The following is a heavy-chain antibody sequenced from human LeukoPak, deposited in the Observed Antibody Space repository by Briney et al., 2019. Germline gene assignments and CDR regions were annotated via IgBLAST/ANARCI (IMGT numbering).Heavy chain of an antibody. CDR2: ISSGSSAI. Sequence: GGSLRLSCAASGFTFSSNSMNWVRQAPGKGLEWVSYISSGSSAIYYADSVKGRFTISRDNAKNSLYLQMNSLRAEDTAVYYCARGGVPGVTAIQSHAFDIWGQGTMVTVSS. J-gene: IGHJ3*02. D-gene: IGHD2-21*02. CDR3: ARGGVPGVTAIQSHAFDI. V-gene: IGHV3-48*04. CDR1: GFTFSSNS.